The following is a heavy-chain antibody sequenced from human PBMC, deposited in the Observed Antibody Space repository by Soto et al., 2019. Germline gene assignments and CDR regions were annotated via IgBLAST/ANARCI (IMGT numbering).Heavy chain of an antibody. CDR2: INSDGTDI. CDR1: GFTFSSDW. J-gene: IGHJ4*02. Sequence: EVNLVESGGGSVQPGGSLRLSCVASGFTFSSDWMHWVRQAPGRGLVWVSRINSDGTDITYADLVKGRFTISRDNAKNTLYLQMNNLRAEDTAVYYCARDPTTGLDNWGQGTLVTVSS. CDR3: ARDPTTGLDN. V-gene: IGHV3-74*03. D-gene: IGHD4-17*01.